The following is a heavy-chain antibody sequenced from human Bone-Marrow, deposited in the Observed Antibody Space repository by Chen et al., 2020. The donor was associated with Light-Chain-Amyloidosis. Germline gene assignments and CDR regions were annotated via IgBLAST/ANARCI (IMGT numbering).Heavy chain of an antibody. CDR3: ARESTRGQVLGESSGYAL. CDR2: IKHSGNT. J-gene: IGHJ2*01. V-gene: IGHV4-38-2*02. CDR1: GYSISSGYS. Sequence: QVQLQESGPGLVKPSETLSLTCSVSGYSISSGYSWGWIRQPPGKGLEWIAMIKHSGNTYQNPSLKSRVTISVDTSKNQFSLKLGSVIAADTAVYYCARESTRGQVLGESSGYALWGRGTLVTVSS. D-gene: IGHD3-22*01.